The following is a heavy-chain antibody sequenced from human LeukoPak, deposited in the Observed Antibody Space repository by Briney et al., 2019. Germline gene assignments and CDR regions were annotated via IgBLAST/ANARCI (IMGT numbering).Heavy chain of an antibody. CDR1: VFSLSTSGAG. J-gene: IGHJ3*02. CDR2: IYWDDDK. V-gene: IGHV2-5*02. Sequence: SGPTLVKPTETLTLTCTFSVFSLSTSGAGVGWIRQPRGKALGWLTLIYWDDDKRYSPSLKSRLTITKDTSKNQVVLTMTNMDPVDTATYYCAHRTTMTTVTPSAFDIWGQGTMVTVSS. CDR3: AHRTTMTTVTPSAFDI. D-gene: IGHD4-17*01.